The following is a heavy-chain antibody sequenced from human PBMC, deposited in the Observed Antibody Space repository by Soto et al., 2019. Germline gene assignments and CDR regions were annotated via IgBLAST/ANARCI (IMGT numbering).Heavy chain of an antibody. CDR1: GYTFTSYD. D-gene: IGHD6-13*01. Sequence: ASVKVSCKASGYTFTSYDINWVRQATGQGLEWMGWMNPNSGNTGYAQKFQGRVTMTRNTSISTAYMELSSLRSEDTAAYYCAREQQLVFSHDWFDPWGQGTLVTVSS. V-gene: IGHV1-8*01. CDR3: AREQQLVFSHDWFDP. J-gene: IGHJ5*02. CDR2: MNPNSGNT.